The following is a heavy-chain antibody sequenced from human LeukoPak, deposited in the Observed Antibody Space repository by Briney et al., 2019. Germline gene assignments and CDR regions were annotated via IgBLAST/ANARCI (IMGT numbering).Heavy chain of an antibody. J-gene: IGHJ4*02. CDR1: GFTFSSYW. CDR3: ARDLRTPSDTNIAIDY. D-gene: IGHD4-23*01. Sequence: GGSLRLSCAASGFTFSSYWMSWVRQGPGKGLVWVSRINNDGRSANYAGSVKGRFTISRDNAKNTLYLQMNSLRAEDTAVYYCARDLRTPSDTNIAIDYWGQGTLVTVSS. CDR2: INNDGRSA. V-gene: IGHV3-74*01.